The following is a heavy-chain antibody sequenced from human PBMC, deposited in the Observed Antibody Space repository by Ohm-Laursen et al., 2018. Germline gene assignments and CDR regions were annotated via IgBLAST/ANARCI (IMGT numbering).Heavy chain of an antibody. CDR1: GFSLSTSRMC. D-gene: IGHD4-11*01. CDR2: IYWDDDK. J-gene: IGHJ6*02. V-gene: IGHV2-70*11. CDR3: ARTLSFVYSNPTGPGQQVYYYYGMDV. Sequence: TTQTLTLTCTVSGFSLSTSRMCVSWIRQPPGKALEWLARIYWDDDKYYSTSLKTRFTISKDTSKNQVVLTMTNMDPVDTATYYCARTLSFVYSNPTGPGQQVYYYYGMDVWGQGTTVTVSS.